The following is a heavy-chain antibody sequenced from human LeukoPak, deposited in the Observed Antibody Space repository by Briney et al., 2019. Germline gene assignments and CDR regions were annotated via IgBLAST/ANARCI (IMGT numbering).Heavy chain of an antibody. CDR2: IIPIFGTA. D-gene: IGHD6-6*01. CDR3: ARENPIAARYFDY. CDR1: GGTFSSYA. V-gene: IGHV1-69*05. Sequence: SVKVSCKASGGTFSSYAISWVRQAPGQGLEWMGGIIPIFGTANYAQKFQGRVTITTDESTSTAYMELSSLRSEDTAVYYCARENPIAARYFDYWGQGTLVTVSS. J-gene: IGHJ4*02.